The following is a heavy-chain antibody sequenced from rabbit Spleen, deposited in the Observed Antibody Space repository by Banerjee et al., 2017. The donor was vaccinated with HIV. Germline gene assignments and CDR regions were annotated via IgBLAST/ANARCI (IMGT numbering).Heavy chain of an antibody. Sequence: EESGGDLVQPEGSLTLTCTASGFTITNRDWICWVRQAPGKGLEWIACIYGGNSGSTYYANWAVGRFTISKTSSTTVTLRMTSLTAADRATYFCARAHRTNDCLDLWGQGTLVTVS. D-gene: IGHD1-1*01. J-gene: IGHJ5*01. CDR1: GFTITNRDW. CDR2: IYGGNSGST. V-gene: IGHV1S45*01. CDR3: ARAHRTNDCLDL.